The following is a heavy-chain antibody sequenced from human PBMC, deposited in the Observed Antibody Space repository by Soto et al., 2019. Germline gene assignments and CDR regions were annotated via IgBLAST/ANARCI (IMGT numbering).Heavy chain of an antibody. V-gene: IGHV1-69*13. CDR3: ARTRELPIVNWFDP. D-gene: IGHD1-26*01. CDR2: IIPIFGTA. Sequence: SVKVSGKASGGTFSSYAISWLRQSPGQGLEWMGGIIPIFGTANYAQKFQGRVTITADESTSTAYMELSSLRSEDTAVYYCARTRELPIVNWFDPWGQGTLVTVSS. CDR1: GGTFSSYA. J-gene: IGHJ5*02.